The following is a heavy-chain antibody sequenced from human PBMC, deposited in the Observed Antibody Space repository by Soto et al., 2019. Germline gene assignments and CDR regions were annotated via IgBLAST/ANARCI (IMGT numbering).Heavy chain of an antibody. J-gene: IGHJ4*02. CDR2: ISYDGSNK. CDR3: TRDGAGFGYFDY. V-gene: IGHV3-30-3*01. CDR1: GFTFSSYA. Sequence: QVQLVASGGGVVQPGRSLRLSCAASGFTFSSYAMHWVRQAPGKGLEWVAVISYDGSNKYYADSVKGRFTISRDNSKNTLYLQMNSLRAEDTAVYYCTRDGAGFGYFDYWGQGTLVTVSS. D-gene: IGHD6-19*01.